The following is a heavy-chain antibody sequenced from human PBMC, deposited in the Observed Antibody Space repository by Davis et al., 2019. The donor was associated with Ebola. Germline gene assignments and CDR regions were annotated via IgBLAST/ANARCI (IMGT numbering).Heavy chain of an antibody. Sequence: GESLKISCAASGFTFSNFWMHWVRQGPGKGLVWVSRISSDGSDPAYADSVKGRFTISRDNAKSTVYLQMNSLRAEETAVYYCARSGGHSFGQNWGQGTLVTVSS. CDR1: GFTFSNFW. CDR2: ISSDGSDP. CDR3: ARSGGHSFGQN. V-gene: IGHV3-74*03. J-gene: IGHJ4*02. D-gene: IGHD5-18*01.